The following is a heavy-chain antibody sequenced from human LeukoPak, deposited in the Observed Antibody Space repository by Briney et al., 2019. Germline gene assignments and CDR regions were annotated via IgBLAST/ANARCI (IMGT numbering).Heavy chain of an antibody. CDR1: GGSVSSASYY. CDR3: ARDRGYCGSDSCYHFDY. D-gene: IGHD2-2*01. V-gene: IGHV4-61*01. CDR2: ASHSGST. Sequence: SQTLSLTCSVSGGSVSSASYYWSWIRQSPEKGLEWIGFASHSGSTYYSPSPKSRVSISVDTSKNQFYLELSSVTAADTAVYYCARDRGYCGSDSCYHFDYWGQGTLVTVSS. J-gene: IGHJ4*02.